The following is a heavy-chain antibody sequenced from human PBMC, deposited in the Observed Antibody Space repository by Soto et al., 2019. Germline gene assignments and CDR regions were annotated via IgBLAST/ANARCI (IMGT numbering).Heavy chain of an antibody. CDR2: IYSGGST. CDR3: ARGHYYDSSGPIDNWFDP. D-gene: IGHD3-22*01. V-gene: IGHV3-53*01. Sequence: EVQLVESGGGLIQPGGSLRLSCAASGFTVSSNYMSWVRQAPGKGLEWVSVIYSGGSTYYADSVKGRFTISRDNSKNTLYLQMNSLRAEDTAVYYCARGHYYDSSGPIDNWFDPWGQGTLVTVSS. J-gene: IGHJ5*02. CDR1: GFTVSSNY.